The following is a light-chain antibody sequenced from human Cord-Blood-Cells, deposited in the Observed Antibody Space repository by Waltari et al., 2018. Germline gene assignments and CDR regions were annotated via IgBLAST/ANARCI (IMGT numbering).Light chain of an antibody. CDR1: SSDVGGYHY. CDR3: SSYTSSSTLV. Sequence: QSALTQPASVSGSPGQSITISCTGTSSDVGGYHYVSWYQQHPGKAPNLMIYDVSKRPSGVSNRFSGSKSGNTASLTISGLQAEDEADYYCSSYTSSSTLVFGGGTKLTVL. J-gene: IGLJ3*02. CDR2: DVS. V-gene: IGLV2-14*01.